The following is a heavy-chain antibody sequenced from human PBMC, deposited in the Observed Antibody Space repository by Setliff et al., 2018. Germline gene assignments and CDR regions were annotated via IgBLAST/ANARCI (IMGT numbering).Heavy chain of an antibody. V-gene: IGHV1-69*05. CDR1: QYTFTAYY. CDR2: IIPIFGTT. CDR3: AREGVDSRSSTDYRYYMDV. D-gene: IGHD6-6*01. J-gene: IGHJ6*03. Sequence: SVKVSCKASQYTFTAYYLHWVRQAPGQGLEWMGGIIPIFGTTDYAQKFQGRATIITDESTSTAYMELSSLRSEDTAVYYCAREGVDSRSSTDYRYYMDVWGKGTTVTVSS.